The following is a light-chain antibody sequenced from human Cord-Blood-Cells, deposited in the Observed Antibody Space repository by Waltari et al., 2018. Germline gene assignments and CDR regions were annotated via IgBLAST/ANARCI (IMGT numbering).Light chain of an antibody. Sequence: QSALTQPPSASGSPGQSVTISCTGTSSDVGGYNYVSWYQQHPGKAPKPMIYEVSKRPSGVPDRFSGSKSGNTASLTVSGLQAEDEADYYGSSYAGSNNWVFGGGTKLTVL. CDR1: SSDVGGYNY. V-gene: IGLV2-8*01. CDR3: SSYAGSNNWV. CDR2: EVS. J-gene: IGLJ3*02.